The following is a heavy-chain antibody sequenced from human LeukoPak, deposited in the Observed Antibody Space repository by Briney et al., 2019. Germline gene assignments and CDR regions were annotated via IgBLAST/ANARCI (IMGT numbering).Heavy chain of an antibody. D-gene: IGHD5/OR15-5a*01. J-gene: IGHJ4*02. Sequence: PSETLSLTCTVSGDSISSDNFWWGWIRQPPGKGLEWLGIIFHKGNTHYSSSLKSRVSVSVDTSKNQFSLRLSAVTAEDTAVYYCVRQLGLGVWALDYWGQGTLVTVSS. CDR3: VRQLGLGVWALDY. CDR2: IFHKGNT. V-gene: IGHV4-39*01. CDR1: GDSISSDNFW.